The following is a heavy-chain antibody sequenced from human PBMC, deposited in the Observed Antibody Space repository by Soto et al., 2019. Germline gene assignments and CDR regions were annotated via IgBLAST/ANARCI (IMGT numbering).Heavy chain of an antibody. D-gene: IGHD6-6*01. J-gene: IGHJ6*02. CDR3: ARGAAARSLSGMDV. V-gene: IGHV4-59*01. Sequence: ESLSLTWTVSGGSISSYYWSWIRQPPGKGLEWIGYIYYSGSTNYNPSLKSRVTISVDTSKNQFSLKLSSVTAADTAVYYCARGAAARSLSGMDVWGQGTTVTVSS. CDR2: IYYSGST. CDR1: GGSISSYY.